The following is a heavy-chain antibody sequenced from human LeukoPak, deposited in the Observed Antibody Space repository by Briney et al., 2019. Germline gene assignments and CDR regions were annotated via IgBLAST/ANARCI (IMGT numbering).Heavy chain of an antibody. CDR2: INAYNGNT. V-gene: IGHV1-18*01. D-gene: IGHD3-16*02. J-gene: IGHJ4*02. CDR1: GYTFTIHG. CDR3: ARGTTYDYVWGSYPYYFDY. Sequence: ASVKVSCKASGYTFTIHGIIWVRQAPGQGLEWMGWINAYNGNTNYAQKLQGRVTMTTDTSTSTAYMELRSLRSDDTAVYYCARGTTYDYVWGSYPYYFDYWGQGTLVTVSS.